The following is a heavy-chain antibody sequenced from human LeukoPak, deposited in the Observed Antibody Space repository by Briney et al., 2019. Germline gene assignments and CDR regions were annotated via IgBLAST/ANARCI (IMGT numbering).Heavy chain of an antibody. CDR1: GGTFSIYA. V-gene: IGHV1-69*01. D-gene: IGHD3-22*01. Sequence: SVTVSFKASGGTFSIYAISWVRQAPGQGLEWMGGIIPIFGTANYAQKFQGRVTITADESTSTAYMELSSLRSEDTAVYYCARYDSSGFGYYYYGMDVWGQGTTVTVSS. CDR2: IIPIFGTA. J-gene: IGHJ6*02. CDR3: ARYDSSGFGYYYYGMDV.